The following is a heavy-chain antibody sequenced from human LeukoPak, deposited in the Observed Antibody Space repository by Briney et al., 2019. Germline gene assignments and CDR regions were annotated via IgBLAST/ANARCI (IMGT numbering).Heavy chain of an antibody. CDR3: ARDPVGVVVPAAIYS. D-gene: IGHD2-2*01. Sequence: TLSLTCTVSGGSISSGGYYWSWIRQPPGKGLEWIGYIYHSGSTYYNPSLKSRVTISVDRSKNQFSLKLSSVTAADTAVYYCARDPVGVVVPAAIYSWGQGTLVTVSS. CDR1: GGSISSGGYY. CDR2: IYHSGST. J-gene: IGHJ5*02. V-gene: IGHV4-30-2*01.